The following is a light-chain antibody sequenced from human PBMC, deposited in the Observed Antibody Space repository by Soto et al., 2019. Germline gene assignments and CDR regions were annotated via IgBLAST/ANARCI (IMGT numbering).Light chain of an antibody. CDR2: KAS. Sequence: DIPMTQSASNLSASVGDRVTIXCRASQSIISWLAWYQQKPGKAPKLLIYKASSLESGVPSRFSGGESGTKFTLTISSLQPDDFATYYGQHYNTYSPTFGQGTKVDIK. CDR3: QHYNTYSPT. CDR1: QSIISW. V-gene: IGKV1-5*03. J-gene: IGKJ1*01.